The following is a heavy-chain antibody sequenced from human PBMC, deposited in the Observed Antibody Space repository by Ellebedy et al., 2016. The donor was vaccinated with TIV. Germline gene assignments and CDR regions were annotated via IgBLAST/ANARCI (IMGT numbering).Heavy chain of an antibody. Sequence: ASVKVSXXASGYTFTNYGITWVRQAPEQGLEWMGWISANNGNTDYAQKFQGRVTMTTDTHRKTVYMELASLRADDTAMYYCARDMPSNDHGDYGYYLMDVWGQGTTVTVSS. V-gene: IGHV1-18*01. D-gene: IGHD4-17*01. CDR3: ARDMPSNDHGDYGYYLMDV. CDR2: ISANNGNT. J-gene: IGHJ6*02. CDR1: GYTFTNYG.